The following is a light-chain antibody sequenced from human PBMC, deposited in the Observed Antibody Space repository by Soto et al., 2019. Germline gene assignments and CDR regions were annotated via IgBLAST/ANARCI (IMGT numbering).Light chain of an antibody. J-gene: IGKJ4*01. CDR2: DSS. CDR1: QTVSSF. V-gene: IGKV3-11*01. Sequence: VLTQSPATLSLSPGERATLSCRASQTVSSFLAWYQQKPGQAPRLLIHDSSDRATGIPARFSGSGSGTDFTLTISSLEPEDVAVYYCQQRGDWPSFGGGTKVDIK. CDR3: QQRGDWPS.